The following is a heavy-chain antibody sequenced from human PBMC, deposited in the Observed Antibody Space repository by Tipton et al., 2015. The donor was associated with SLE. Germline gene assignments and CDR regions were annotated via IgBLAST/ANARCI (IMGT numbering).Heavy chain of an antibody. CDR1: GYTSTNYG. V-gene: IGHV1-18*01. CDR3: ARSVVATTDFDD. J-gene: IGHJ4*02. Sequence: QLVQSGPEVKKPGASVKISCKVSGYTSTNYGISWVRQVPGQGLEWIGWISVYNGNTNSAQKLRDRVTLTTDSSTSTTYMELRSLRSDDTAVYYCARSVVATTDFDDWGRGTLVTVSS. D-gene: IGHD5-12*01. CDR2: ISVYNGNT.